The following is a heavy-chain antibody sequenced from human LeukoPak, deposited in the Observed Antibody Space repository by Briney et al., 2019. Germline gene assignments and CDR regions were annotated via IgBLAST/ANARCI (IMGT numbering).Heavy chain of an antibody. CDR3: ARQGAFNY. J-gene: IGHJ4*02. CDR2: IYYSGST. Sequence: SETLSLTCTVSVGSISSSSYYWGWIRQPPGKGLEWLGSIYYSGSTYYNPSLKSRVAISVDTSKNQFSLKLSSVTAADTAVYYCARQGAFNYWGQGTLVTVSS. V-gene: IGHV4-39*01. D-gene: IGHD3-16*01. CDR1: VGSISSSSYY.